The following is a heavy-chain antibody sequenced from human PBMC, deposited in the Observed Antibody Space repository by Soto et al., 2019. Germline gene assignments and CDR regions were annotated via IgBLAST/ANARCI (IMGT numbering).Heavy chain of an antibody. CDR2: IYYRGTT. V-gene: IGHV4-61*08. CDR3: ARANCVRCPFDL. J-gene: IGHJ4*02. CDR1: GASLTRGVYY. Sequence: QVQLQESGPRLAKPSESLSLTCSVSGASLTRGVYYWSWLRQPPGRQLEWIGSIYYRGTTNYTPSLTGRVTISEDTSRNQVSVTVKSVTAADTAVYFCARANCVRCPFDLWGQGTLFTVSS. D-gene: IGHD2-21*01.